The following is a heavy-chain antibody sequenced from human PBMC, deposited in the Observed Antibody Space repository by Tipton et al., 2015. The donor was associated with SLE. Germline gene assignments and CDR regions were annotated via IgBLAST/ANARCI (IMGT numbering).Heavy chain of an antibody. CDR1: GGSMSSNY. J-gene: IGHJ4*02. Sequence: TLSLTCTVSGGSMSSNYWSWIRQPPGKRLEWIGYIYYSGFTDYNPSLKSRVTISVDSSKSQFSLKLISVTAAGTAVYYCARGSVKFDYWGQGTLVTVSS. CDR3: ARGSVKFDY. V-gene: IGHV4-59*01. CDR2: IYYSGFT. D-gene: IGHD4-23*01.